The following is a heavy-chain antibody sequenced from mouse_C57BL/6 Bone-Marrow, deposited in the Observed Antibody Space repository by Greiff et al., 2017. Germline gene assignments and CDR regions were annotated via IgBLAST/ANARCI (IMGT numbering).Heavy chain of an antibody. D-gene: IGHD2-4*01. J-gene: IGHJ1*03. V-gene: IGHV1-85*01. CDR2: IYPRDGST. CDR3: ARGIKWYFDV. Sequence: VKLQESGPELVKPGASVKLSCKASGYTFTSYDINWVKQRPGQGLEWIGWIYPRDGSTKYNETFKGKATLTVDTSSSTAYMELHSLTSEDSAVYFCARGIKWYFDVWGTGTTVTVSS. CDR1: GYTFTSYD.